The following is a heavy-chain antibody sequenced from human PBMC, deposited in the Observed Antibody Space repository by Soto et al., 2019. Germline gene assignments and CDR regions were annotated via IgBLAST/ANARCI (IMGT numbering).Heavy chain of an antibody. CDR3: ARDRGPKYCTSGVCYMSLYYFDY. D-gene: IGHD2-8*01. CDR2: VNPNSGGT. CDR1: GYTFTGYY. Sequence: QVQLVQSGAEVKKPGASVKVSCKASGYTFTGYYMHWVRQAPGQGLEWMGWVNPNSGGTNYAQKFQGWVTMTRETSITTAYLARSRLRSDDTAVYYCARDRGPKYCTSGVCYMSLYYFDYWGQGTLVTVTS. J-gene: IGHJ4*02. V-gene: IGHV1-2*04.